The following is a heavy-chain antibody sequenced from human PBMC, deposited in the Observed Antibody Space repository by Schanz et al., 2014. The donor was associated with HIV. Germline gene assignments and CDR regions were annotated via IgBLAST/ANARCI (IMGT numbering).Heavy chain of an antibody. CDR2: IKLDGTEK. J-gene: IGHJ5*02. Sequence: EGQLVESGGGLVQPGGSLRLSCAASGFTFKTYWMSWVRQAPGKGLEWLANIKLDGTEKYEVDSVKGRFTISRDNTKNSLYLQMNSLRAEDTAVYYCARDYHWNWFDPWGQGTLVTVSS. CDR1: GFTFKTYW. D-gene: IGHD1-20*01. V-gene: IGHV3-7*01. CDR3: ARDYHWNWFDP.